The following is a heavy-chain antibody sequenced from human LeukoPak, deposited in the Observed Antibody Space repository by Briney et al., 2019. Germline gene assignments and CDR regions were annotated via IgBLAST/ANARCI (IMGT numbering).Heavy chain of an antibody. J-gene: IGHJ6*02. V-gene: IGHV4-59*08. CDR3: ARHVSGDYAWFDV. CDR1: GGSISSSY. D-gene: IGHD4-17*01. Sequence: PSETLSLTCTVSGGSISSSYWSSIRQPPGKGLEWIGYIYYSGNTKYNPSLKSRVTISVDTSKNQFSLKVSSVTAAYTAVYYCARHVSGDYAWFDVWGQGTTVTVSS. CDR2: IYYSGNT.